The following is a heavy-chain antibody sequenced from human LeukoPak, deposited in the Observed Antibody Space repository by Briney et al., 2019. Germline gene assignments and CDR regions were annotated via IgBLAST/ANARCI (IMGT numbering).Heavy chain of an antibody. Sequence: GGTLRLSCAASGFTFSNYGMSWVRQAPGKGLEWVSSIRSSGDSTYYADSVKGRFTISRDNAKNSLYLQMNSLRAEDTAVYYCARDMGYCSSTSCYSRFDPWGQGTLVTVSS. CDR1: GFTFSNYG. CDR3: ARDMGYCSSTSCYSRFDP. V-gene: IGHV3-23*01. D-gene: IGHD2-2*02. J-gene: IGHJ5*02. CDR2: IRSSGDST.